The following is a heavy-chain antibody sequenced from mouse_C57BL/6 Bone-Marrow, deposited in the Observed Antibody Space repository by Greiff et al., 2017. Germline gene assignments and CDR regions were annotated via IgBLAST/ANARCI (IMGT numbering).Heavy chain of an antibody. CDR3: AIPAQATPFAY. CDR2: IYPRSGNT. J-gene: IGHJ3*01. V-gene: IGHV1-81*01. Sequence: QVQLQQSGAELARPGASVKLSCKASGYTFTSYGISWVKQRTGQGLEWIGEIYPRSGNTYYNETFKGKATLTADKSSSTADMEPRSLTSEESAVYFGAIPAQATPFAYWGQGTLVTGSA. CDR1: GYTFTSYG. D-gene: IGHD3-2*02.